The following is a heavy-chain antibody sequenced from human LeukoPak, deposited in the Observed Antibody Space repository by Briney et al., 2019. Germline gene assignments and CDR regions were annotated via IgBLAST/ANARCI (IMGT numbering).Heavy chain of an antibody. CDR3: AGYGSGSYYRIY. CDR2: ISSSSSYI. J-gene: IGHJ4*02. Sequence: TGGSLRLSCAASGFTFSSYSMNWVRQAPGKGLEWVSSISSSSSYIYYADSVKGRFTISRDNAKNSLYLQMNSLRAEDTAVYYCAGYGSGSYYRIYWGQGTLVTVSS. D-gene: IGHD3-10*01. CDR1: GFTFSSYS. V-gene: IGHV3-21*01.